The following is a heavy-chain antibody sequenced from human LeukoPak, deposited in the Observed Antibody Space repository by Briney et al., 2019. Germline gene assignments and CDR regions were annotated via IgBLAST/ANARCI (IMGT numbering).Heavy chain of an antibody. J-gene: IGHJ5*02. CDR2: IYTSGST. Sequence: SETLSLTCTVSGGSISSGSYYWSWIRQPAGTGLEWIGRIYTSGSTNYNPSLKSRVTISVDTSKNQFSLKLSSVTAADTAVYYCARGRKPRGLLWFGESNWFDPWGQGTLVTVSS. D-gene: IGHD3-10*01. CDR3: ARGRKPRGLLWFGESNWFDP. CDR1: GGSISSGSYY. V-gene: IGHV4-61*02.